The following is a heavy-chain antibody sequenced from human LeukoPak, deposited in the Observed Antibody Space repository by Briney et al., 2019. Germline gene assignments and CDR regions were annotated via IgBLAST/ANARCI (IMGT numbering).Heavy chain of an antibody. J-gene: IGHJ4*02. D-gene: IGHD2-2*01. CDR1: GFTFSSYS. CDR2: ISNDGDHK. V-gene: IGHV3-30*03. Sequence: GGSLRLSCAASGFTFSSYSMNWVRQAPGTGLEWVAVISNDGDHKYHADSVKGRFTISRDNSKNTLYLQMNSLRVEDTAVYYCARMRGRYCSSNGCYVEYWGQGALVTVSS. CDR3: ARMRGRYCSSNGCYVEY.